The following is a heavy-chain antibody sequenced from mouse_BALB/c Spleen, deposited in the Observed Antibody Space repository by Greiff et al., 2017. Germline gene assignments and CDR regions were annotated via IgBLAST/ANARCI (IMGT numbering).Heavy chain of an antibody. CDR1: GFTFSSYT. D-gene: IGHD3-3*01. V-gene: IGHV5-12-2*01. CDR3: ARRRGYYYAMEY. CDR2: ISNGGGST. Sequence: DVKLVESGGGLVQPGGSLKLSCAASGFTFSSYTMSWVRQTPEKRLEWVAYISNGGGSTYYPDTVKGRFTISRDNAKNTLYLQMSSLKSEDTAMYYCARRRGYYYAMEYWGEGTSVTVSS. J-gene: IGHJ4*01.